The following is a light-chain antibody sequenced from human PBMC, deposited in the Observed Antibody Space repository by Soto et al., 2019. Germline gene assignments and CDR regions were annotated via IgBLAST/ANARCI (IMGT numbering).Light chain of an antibody. V-gene: IGLV1-40*01. CDR3: QSYDSSLSGRV. J-gene: IGLJ1*01. CDR1: SSNIGAGYD. Sequence: QSVLTQPPSVSGAPGQRVTISCTGSSSNIGAGYDVHWYQQLPGTAPKHLISGNSNRPSGVPDRFSGSKSVTSASLAITGLEAEDEADYYCQSYDSSLSGRVFGTGTKLTVL. CDR2: GNS.